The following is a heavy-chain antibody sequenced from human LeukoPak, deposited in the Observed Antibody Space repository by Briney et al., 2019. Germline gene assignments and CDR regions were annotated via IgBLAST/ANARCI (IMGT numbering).Heavy chain of an antibody. D-gene: IGHD6-13*01. J-gene: IGHJ4*02. CDR2: INPSGAST. CDR3: ARRTSPHIAAAGY. CDR1: GYTFTSYF. Sequence: GESLKISCKASGYTFTSYFIHWVRQAPGQGLEWMGMINPSGASTTYAQRFQGRVTMTRDMSTSTVYMELSSLRSEDTAVYYCARRTSPHIAAAGYWGQGTLVTVSS. V-gene: IGHV1-46*01.